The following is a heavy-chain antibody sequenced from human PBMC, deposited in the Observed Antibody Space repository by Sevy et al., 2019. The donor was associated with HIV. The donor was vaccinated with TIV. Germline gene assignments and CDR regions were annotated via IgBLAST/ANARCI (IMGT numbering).Heavy chain of an antibody. CDR2: ISGRSSYI. D-gene: IGHD2-2*01. J-gene: IGHJ4*02. CDR1: GFTFSDYY. Sequence: GGSLRLSCAASGFTFSDYYMNWVRQAPGKGLEWVSSISGRSSYIHYADSVRGRFTMSRDNAKNSLYLQMNSLRVDDTAVYFCSRDGGCSSTSCLLYFDSWGQGALVTVSS. CDR3: SRDGGCSSTSCLLYFDS. V-gene: IGHV3-21*01.